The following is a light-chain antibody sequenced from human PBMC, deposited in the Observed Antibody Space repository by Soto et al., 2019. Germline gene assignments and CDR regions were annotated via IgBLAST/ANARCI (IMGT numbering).Light chain of an antibody. CDR3: SSYVSSNTLI. CDR2: EVS. CDR1: DSDVGNYDY. Sequence: QSVLTQPASVSGSPGQSITISCTGTDSDVGNYDYVSWYQQHPGKAPKLIISEVSNRPSGVSNRFSGSKSGNTASLTISGLQAEDEADYYCSSYVSSNTLIFGGGTKLTVL. V-gene: IGLV2-14*01. J-gene: IGLJ2*01.